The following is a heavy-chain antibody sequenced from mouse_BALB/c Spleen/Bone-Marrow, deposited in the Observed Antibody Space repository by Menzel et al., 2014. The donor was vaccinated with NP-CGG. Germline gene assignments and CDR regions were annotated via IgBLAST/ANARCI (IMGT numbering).Heavy chain of an antibody. CDR3: ARGRGWYFDH. V-gene: IGHV1-80*01. D-gene: IGHD2-3*01. Sequence: QVQLQQSGAELVRPGSSVKISCKASGYAFSNYWMNWVKRRPGQGLEWIGQIYPGDGDTNYNWKFKGKATLTADKSSSTAYMQLSSLTSEDSAVYFRARGRGWYFDHWGQGTTLTVSS. CDR2: IYPGDGDT. CDR1: GYAFSNYW. J-gene: IGHJ2*01.